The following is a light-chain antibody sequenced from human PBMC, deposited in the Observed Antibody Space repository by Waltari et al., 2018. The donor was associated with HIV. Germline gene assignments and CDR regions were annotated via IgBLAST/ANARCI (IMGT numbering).Light chain of an antibody. CDR3: AAWDDSLNGGWM. J-gene: IGLJ3*02. CDR1: SSNIGATT. Sequence: QSVLTQPPSASGTPGQRVTISCSGSSSNIGATTVNWYQRLPGTAPKLLIYSNNQRPSGVPARFSGSKSGTSASLAISGLQSDDEADYYCAAWDDSLNGGWMFGGGTKLTVL. V-gene: IGLV1-44*01. CDR2: SNN.